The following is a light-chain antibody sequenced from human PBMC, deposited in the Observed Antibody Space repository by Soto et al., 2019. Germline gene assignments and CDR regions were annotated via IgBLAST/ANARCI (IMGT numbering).Light chain of an antibody. CDR2: AVS. CDR3: EHSYCTPRT. Sequence: DIQMTQSPSSLSASVGDRVTITCRASQSISTYLNWYQHKPGKAPKVLIYAVSSLQSGVTSRFSGSGSVTDFTLTITSLQPEDSAIYECEHSYCTPRTFGQGTKVEIK. CDR1: QSISTY. V-gene: IGKV1-39*01. J-gene: IGKJ1*01.